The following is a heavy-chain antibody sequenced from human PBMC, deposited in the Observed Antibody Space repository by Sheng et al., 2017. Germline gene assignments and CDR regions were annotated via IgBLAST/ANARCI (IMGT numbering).Heavy chain of an antibody. V-gene: IGHV4-61*02. Sequence: QVQLQESGPGLVKSSQTLSLTCTVSGGSISSGSYYWSWIRQPAGKGLEWIGRIYTTGSNTYNPSLKSRVTISLDTSKNQFSLKVSSVTAADTAAYYCARDRLQGYYFDYWGQGTRGHRLL. D-gene: IGHD2-15*01. CDR3: ARDRLQGYYFDY. J-gene: IGHJ4*02. CDR2: IYTTGSN. CDR1: GGSISSGSYY.